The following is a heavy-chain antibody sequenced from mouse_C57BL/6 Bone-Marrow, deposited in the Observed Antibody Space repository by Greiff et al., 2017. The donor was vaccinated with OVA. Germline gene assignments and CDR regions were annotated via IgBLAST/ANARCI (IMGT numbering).Heavy chain of an antibody. V-gene: IGHV1-80*01. Sequence: VQLQQSGAELVKPGASVKISCKASGYAFSSYWMNWVKQRPGKGLEWIGQIYPGDGDTNYNGKFQGKATLTADKSSSTAYRQLSSLSSEDSAVYFCARGGVVVSYYFDYWGQGTTLTVSS. J-gene: IGHJ2*01. CDR3: ARGGVVVSYYFDY. D-gene: IGHD1-1*01. CDR1: GYAFSSYW. CDR2: IYPGDGDT.